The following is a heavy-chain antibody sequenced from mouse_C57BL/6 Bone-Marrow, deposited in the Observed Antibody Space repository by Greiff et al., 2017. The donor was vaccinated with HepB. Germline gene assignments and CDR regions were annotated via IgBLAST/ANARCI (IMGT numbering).Heavy chain of an antibody. D-gene: IGHD2-14*01. Sequence: EVKLMESGAELVRPGASVKLSCTASGFNIKDDYMHWVKQRPEQGLEWIGWIDPENGDTEYASKFQGKATITADTSSNTAYLQLSSLTSEDTAVYYCTTVPRYFDVWGTGTTVTVSS. CDR1: GFNIKDDY. V-gene: IGHV14-4*01. J-gene: IGHJ1*03. CDR2: IDPENGDT. CDR3: TTVPRYFDV.